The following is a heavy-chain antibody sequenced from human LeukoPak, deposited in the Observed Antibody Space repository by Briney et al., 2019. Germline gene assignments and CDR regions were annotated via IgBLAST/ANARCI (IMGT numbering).Heavy chain of an antibody. CDR2: INSDGSST. CDR1: GFTFSSYW. CDR3: ARAGGGAGPPTNWFDP. Sequence: GGSLRLSCAASGFTFSSYWMHWVRQAPGKGLVWVSRINSDGSSTSYADSVKGRFTISRDNSKNTLYLQMNSLRAEDTAVYYCARAGGGAGPPTNWFDPWGQGTLVTVSP. D-gene: IGHD1-1*01. V-gene: IGHV3-74*01. J-gene: IGHJ5*02.